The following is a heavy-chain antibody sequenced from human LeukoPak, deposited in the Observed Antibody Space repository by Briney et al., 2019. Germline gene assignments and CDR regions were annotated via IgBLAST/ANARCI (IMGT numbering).Heavy chain of an antibody. CDR3: ARQNGYKGYFDY. Sequence: SETLSLTCTVSGGSISSYYWSWIRQPPGKGLEWIGYIYYSGSTNYNPSLKSRVTISVDTSKNQFSLKLSSVTAADTAVYYCARQNGYKGYFDYWGQGTLVTVSS. V-gene: IGHV4-59*08. J-gene: IGHJ4*02. CDR2: IYYSGST. D-gene: IGHD5-24*01. CDR1: GGSISSYY.